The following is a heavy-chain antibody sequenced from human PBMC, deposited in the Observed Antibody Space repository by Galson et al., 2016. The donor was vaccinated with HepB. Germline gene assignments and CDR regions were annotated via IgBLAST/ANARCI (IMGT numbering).Heavy chain of an antibody. CDR1: GDSVSSNSAA. CDR3: ARDPGYSNSIVDY. CDR2: TYYRSNWYH. Sequence: CAISGDSVSSNSAAWNWFRWSPSRGLEWLGRTYYRSNWYHHYAVSVKSRITVNADTSKNQFSLHLNSVTPEDTAVYYCARDPGYSNSIVDYWGQGTLVTVSS. J-gene: IGHJ4*02. D-gene: IGHD6-13*01. V-gene: IGHV6-1*01.